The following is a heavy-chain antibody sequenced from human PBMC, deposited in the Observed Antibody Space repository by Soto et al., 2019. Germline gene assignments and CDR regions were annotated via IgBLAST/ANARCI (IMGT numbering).Heavy chain of an antibody. CDR2: SSSSGDST. V-gene: IGHV3-11*04. Sequence: QVQVVESGGGLVKPGGSLRLSCAASGFTFSDYYMSWIRQAPGRGLEWVSFSSSSGDSTIYADSVKGGFTISRDNAKNSLYLQLSSLRAEDTAVYYCARGGVKGTTTRGQVYNWGQGTLVTVSS. J-gene: IGHJ4*02. CDR3: ARGGVKGTTTRGQVYN. D-gene: IGHD1-1*01. CDR1: GFTFSDYY.